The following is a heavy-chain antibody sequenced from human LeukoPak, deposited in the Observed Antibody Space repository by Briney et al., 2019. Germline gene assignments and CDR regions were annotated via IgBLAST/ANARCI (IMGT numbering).Heavy chain of an antibody. V-gene: IGHV3-30*03. J-gene: IGHJ6*03. CDR2: ISDDGSNK. Sequence: GGSLRLSCAASGFTFSSYGMHWVRQAPGKGLEWVAVISDDGSNKYYADSVKGRFTISRGNSKNTLYLQMNSLRAEDTAGYYCARAYYPYSSSHYYYYYYMDVWGKGTTVTVSS. CDR1: GFTFSSYG. CDR3: ARAYYPYSSSHYYYYYYMDV. D-gene: IGHD6-6*01.